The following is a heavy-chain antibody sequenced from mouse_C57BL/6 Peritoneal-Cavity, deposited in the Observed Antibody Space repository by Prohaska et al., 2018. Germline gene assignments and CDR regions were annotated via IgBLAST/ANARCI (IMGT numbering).Heavy chain of an antibody. J-gene: IGHJ4*01. D-gene: IGHD2-5*01. CDR2: ISYDGSN. V-gene: IGHV3-6*01. CDR1: GYSITGGYY. Sequence: TGYSITGGYYWSWIRQFPGNKLEWMCYISYDGSNNYNPSLKNRISNNRDTSKNEVYMKLNCVTSEDTATYYCASSNYYSLDYWGQGTPVTVSA. CDR3: ASSNYYSLDY.